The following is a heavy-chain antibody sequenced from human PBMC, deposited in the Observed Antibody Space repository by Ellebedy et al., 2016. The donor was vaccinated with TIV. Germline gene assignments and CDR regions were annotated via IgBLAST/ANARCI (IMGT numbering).Heavy chain of an antibody. V-gene: IGHV1-2*04. J-gene: IGHJ6*02. Sequence: ASVKVSXXASGYTFTSYGISWVRQAPGQGLEWMGWINPNSGGTNYAQKFQGWVTMTRDTSISTAYMELSRLRSDDTAVYYCARDPGGAAAGTFGMDVWGQGTTVTVSS. CDR2: INPNSGGT. CDR1: GYTFTSYG. CDR3: ARDPGGAAAGTFGMDV. D-gene: IGHD6-13*01.